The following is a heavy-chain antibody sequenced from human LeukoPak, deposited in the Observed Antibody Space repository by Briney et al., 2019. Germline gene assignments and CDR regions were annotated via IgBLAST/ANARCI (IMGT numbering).Heavy chain of an antibody. CDR3: AKRCAGDCQGDLDY. Sequence: GGSLRLSCAASGFTFSSYAMSWVRQAPGKGLEWVSDIDNSGYAYYADSVRGRFTVSRDNSKNTLYLQMNSLRDEDTAVYFCAKRCAGDCQGDLDYWGQGTLVTVTS. CDR2: IDNSGYA. D-gene: IGHD2-21*02. J-gene: IGHJ4*02. CDR1: GFTFSSYA. V-gene: IGHV3-23*01.